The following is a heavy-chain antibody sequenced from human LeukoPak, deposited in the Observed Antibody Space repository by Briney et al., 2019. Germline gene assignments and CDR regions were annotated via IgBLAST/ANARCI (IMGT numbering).Heavy chain of an antibody. Sequence: GGSLRLSCAASGFTFSSYAMGWVRQPPGKGLEWVSAVLASGGRTFYAGSVKGRFTISRDNSKNTLYLQMNSLRAEDTAVYYCAKYYKLSGYYLGGYDYWGQGTLVTVSS. V-gene: IGHV3-23*01. CDR3: AKYYKLSGYYLGGYDY. J-gene: IGHJ4*02. CDR1: GFTFSSYA. CDR2: VLASGGRT. D-gene: IGHD3-22*01.